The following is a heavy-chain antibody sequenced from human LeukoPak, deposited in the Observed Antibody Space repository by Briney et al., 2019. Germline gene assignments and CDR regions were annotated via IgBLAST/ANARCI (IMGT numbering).Heavy chain of an antibody. CDR2: ISAYNGNT. CDR1: GYTFTSYG. CDR3: ARLGYCSSTSCSGPSDY. D-gene: IGHD2-2*01. Sequence: ASVKVSCKASGYTFTSYGISWVRQAPGQGLEWMGWISAYNGNTNYAQKLQGRVTMTTDTSTSTAYMELRSLRSDDTAVYYCARLGYCSSTSCSGPSDYWGHGTLVTVSS. J-gene: IGHJ4*01. V-gene: IGHV1-18*01.